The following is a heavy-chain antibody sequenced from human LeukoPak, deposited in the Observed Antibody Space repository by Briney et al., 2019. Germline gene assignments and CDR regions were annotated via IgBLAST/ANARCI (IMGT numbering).Heavy chain of an antibody. CDR2: ISYDGSNK. V-gene: IGHV3-30*04. CDR1: GFTFSSYA. Sequence: GRSLRLSCAASGFTFSSYAMHWVRQAPGKGLEWVAVISYDGSNKYYADSVKGRFTISRDNSKNTLYLQMNSLRAEDTAVYYCARDTVRGSHPAPSNWFDPWGQGTLVTVPS. J-gene: IGHJ5*02. CDR3: ARDTVRGSHPAPSNWFDP. D-gene: IGHD3-10*01.